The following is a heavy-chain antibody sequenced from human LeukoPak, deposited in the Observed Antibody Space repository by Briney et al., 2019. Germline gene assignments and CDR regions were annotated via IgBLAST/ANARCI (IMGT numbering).Heavy chain of an antibody. D-gene: IGHD6-6*01. Sequence: GGSLRLSCAASGFTFSTYAMHWVRQAPGKGLEWVAFIRYDGSNKYYADSVKGRFTISRDNSKNTLYLQMNSLRAEDTAVYYCAKDKSSSGYSSSTPRSDYYMDVWGKGTTVTVSS. CDR3: AKDKSSSGYSSSTPRSDYYMDV. J-gene: IGHJ6*03. CDR1: GFTFSTYA. V-gene: IGHV3-30*02. CDR2: IRYDGSNK.